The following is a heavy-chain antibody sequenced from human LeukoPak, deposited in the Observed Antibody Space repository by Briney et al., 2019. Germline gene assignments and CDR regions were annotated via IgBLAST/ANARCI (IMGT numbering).Heavy chain of an antibody. J-gene: IGHJ4*02. CDR3: ARVVPLGSTSWLGYFDY. CDR1: GFTFSSYA. D-gene: IGHD2-2*01. Sequence: GGSLRLSCAASGFTFSSYAMHWVCQAPGKGLEWVAVISYDGSNKYYADSVKGRFTISRDNSKNTLYLQMNSLRAEDTAVYYCARVVPLGSTSWLGYFDYWGQGTLVTVSS. CDR2: ISYDGSNK. V-gene: IGHV3-30-3*01.